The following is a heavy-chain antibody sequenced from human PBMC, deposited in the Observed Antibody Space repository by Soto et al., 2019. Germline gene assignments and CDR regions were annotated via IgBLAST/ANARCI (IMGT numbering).Heavy chain of an antibody. CDR2: IYYSGST. J-gene: IGHJ6*02. CDR1: GGSVSSGSHY. V-gene: IGHV4-61*01. Sequence: SETLSLTCTVSGGSVSSGSHYGSWIRQPPGKGLEWIGYIYYSGSTNYNPSLKSRVTISVDTSKNQISLKLSSVTAADTAVYYCASLRYDYYYYYYGMVVWGQGTTVTVSS. CDR3: ASLRYDYYYYYYGMVV. D-gene: IGHD1-1*01.